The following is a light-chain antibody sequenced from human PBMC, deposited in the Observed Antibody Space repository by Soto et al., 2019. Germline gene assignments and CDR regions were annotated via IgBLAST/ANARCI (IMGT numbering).Light chain of an antibody. CDR3: QQYNSYPWT. J-gene: IGKJ1*01. CDR1: QSISSY. Sequence: DIQMTQSPSSLSASVGYIVTISCRASQSISSYLNWYQQKPGKAPKLLIYAASSLQSGVPSRFSGSGSGTEFTLTISSLQPDDFATYYCQQYNSYPWTFGQGTKVDI. CDR2: AAS. V-gene: IGKV1-39*01.